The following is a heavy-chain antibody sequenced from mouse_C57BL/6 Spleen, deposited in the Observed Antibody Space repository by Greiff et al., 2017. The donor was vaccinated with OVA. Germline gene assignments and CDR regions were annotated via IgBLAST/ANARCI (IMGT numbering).Heavy chain of an antibody. CDR2: FYPGSGSI. V-gene: IGHV1-62-2*01. D-gene: IGHD2-5*01. CDR3: ARHEVYSNYEGYAMDY. J-gene: IGHJ4*01. CDR1: GYTFTEYT. Sequence: QVQLKQSGAELVKPGASVKLSCKASGYTFTEYTIHWVKQRSGQGLEWIGWFYPGSGSIKYNEKFKDKATLTADKSSSTVYMELSRLTSEDSAVYFCARHEVYSNYEGYAMDYWGQGTSVTVSS.